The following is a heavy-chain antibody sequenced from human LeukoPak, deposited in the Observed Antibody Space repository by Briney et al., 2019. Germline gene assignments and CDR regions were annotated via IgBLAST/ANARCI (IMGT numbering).Heavy chain of an antibody. J-gene: IGHJ4*02. D-gene: IGHD7-27*01. CDR2: MSPNSGDT. Sequence: ASVNVSCKASGYTFITHDINWVRQATGQGLEWLGWMSPNSGDTGYAQKFQGRVTMTSDSSISTAYMELSSLRSEDTAIYYCVRTPPNWGFDYWGQGTLVTVSS. CDR1: GYTFITHD. V-gene: IGHV1-8*01. CDR3: VRTPPNWGFDY.